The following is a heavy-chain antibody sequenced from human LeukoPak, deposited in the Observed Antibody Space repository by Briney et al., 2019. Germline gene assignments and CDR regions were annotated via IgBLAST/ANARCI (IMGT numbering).Heavy chain of an antibody. V-gene: IGHV1-69*05. CDR2: IIPIFGTA. Sequence: SVKVSCKASGGTFSSYAISWVRQAPGPGLEWMGRIIPIFGTANYAQKFQGKGTITTSESTCTAYMELSSLRSEDTAVYYCARGGRGSSWYAFDIWGQGTMVTVSS. CDR1: GGTFSSYA. D-gene: IGHD6-13*01. J-gene: IGHJ3*02. CDR3: ARGGRGSSWYAFDI.